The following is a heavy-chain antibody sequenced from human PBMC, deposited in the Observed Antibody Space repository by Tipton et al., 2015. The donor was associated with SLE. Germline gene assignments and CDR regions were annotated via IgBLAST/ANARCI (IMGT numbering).Heavy chain of an antibody. V-gene: IGHV4-34*01. CDR3: ARGGLTYGYYYYMDV. CDR2: INHSGST. J-gene: IGHJ6*03. Sequence: TLSLTCAVYGGSFSDYYWSWIRQPPGKGLEWIGEINHSGSTNYNPSLKSRVTISVDTSKNQFSLKLGSVTAADTAVYYCARGGLTYGYYYYMDVWGKGTTVTVSS. CDR1: GGSFSDYY. D-gene: IGHD2-21*02.